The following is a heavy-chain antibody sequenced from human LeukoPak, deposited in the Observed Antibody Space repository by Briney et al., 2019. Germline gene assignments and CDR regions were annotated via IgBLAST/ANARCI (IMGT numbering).Heavy chain of an antibody. CDR3: ARVDGKGYFDY. V-gene: IGHV4-61*02. Sequence: SETLSLTCTVSGGSINSGSYFWNWIRQPAGKGLEWIGRIYASGSTNYNPSLKSRITILLDTSKNQFSLRLTSVTAADTAVYYCARVDGKGYFDYWGQGTLVTVSS. J-gene: IGHJ4*02. CDR1: GGSINSGSYF. CDR2: IYASGST. D-gene: IGHD1-26*01.